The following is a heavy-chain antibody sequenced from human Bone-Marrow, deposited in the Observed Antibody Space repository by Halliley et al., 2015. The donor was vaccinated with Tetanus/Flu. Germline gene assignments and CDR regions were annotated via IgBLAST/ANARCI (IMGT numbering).Heavy chain of an antibody. V-gene: IGHV4-59*01. J-gene: IGHJ4*02. CDR2: IFYTGNT. Sequence: PGKGLEWIGYIFYTGNTKYNPSLKSRVTISIDTSKTQFSLKLTSVTPADTAVYYCARRGGDFDYWGQGTLVTVSS. D-gene: IGHD6-25*01. CDR3: ARRGGDFDY.